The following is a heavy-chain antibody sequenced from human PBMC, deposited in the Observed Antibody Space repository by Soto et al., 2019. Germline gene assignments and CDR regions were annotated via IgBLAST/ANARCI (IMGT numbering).Heavy chain of an antibody. J-gene: IGHJ6*01. V-gene: IGHV4-59*01. D-gene: IGHD6-13*01. CDR3: AMRLLAAAGTVRYYNDPMNV. CDR1: GDSISSCC. CDR2: IYYSGST. Sequence: PSGTLSLTCTVSGDSISSCCWSWTRLPPGKGLEWIGYIYYSGSTNYNPSLKSRVTISADTSKNQFSLKLSSVTAAETAVYYCAMRLLAAAGTVRYYNDPMNVWGHGPTVT.